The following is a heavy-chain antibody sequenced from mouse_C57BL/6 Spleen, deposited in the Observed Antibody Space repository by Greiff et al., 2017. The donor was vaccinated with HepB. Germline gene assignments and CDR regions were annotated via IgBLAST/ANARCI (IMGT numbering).Heavy chain of an antibody. D-gene: IGHD2-4*01. CDR1: GYTFTDYY. CDR2: INPNNGGT. Sequence: EVQLQQSGPELVKPGASVKISCKASGYTFTDYYMNWVKQSHGKSLEWIGDINPNNGGTSYNQKFKGKATLTVDKSSSTAYMELRSLTSEDSAVYYCARDGDDYYFDYWGQGTTLTVSS. CDR3: ARDGDDYYFDY. J-gene: IGHJ2*01. V-gene: IGHV1-26*01.